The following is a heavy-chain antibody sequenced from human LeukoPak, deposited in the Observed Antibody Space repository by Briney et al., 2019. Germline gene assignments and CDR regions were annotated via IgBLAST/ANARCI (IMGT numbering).Heavy chain of an antibody. V-gene: IGHV1-2*02. D-gene: IGHD1-26*01. CDR3: ARGGRYSGSYLFDY. Sequence: ASVNVSCKASGYTFTGYYMHWVRQAPGQGLEWMGWINPNSGGTNHAQKFQGRVTMTRDTSISTAYMELSRLRSDDTAVYYCARGGRYSGSYLFDYWGQGTLVTVSS. J-gene: IGHJ4*02. CDR2: INPNSGGT. CDR1: GYTFTGYY.